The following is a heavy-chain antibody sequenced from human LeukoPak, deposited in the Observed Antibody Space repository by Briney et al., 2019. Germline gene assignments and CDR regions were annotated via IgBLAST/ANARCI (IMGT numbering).Heavy chain of an antibody. CDR1: GGSFSNFT. Sequence: SVKVSCKASGGSFSNFTITWVRQAPGQGLEWIGGTIPLFGTANYAQEFQGRVTITTDESTNTAYMELSSLRSEDTAVYYCARDLLWFGEPSNWFDPWGQGTLVTVSS. J-gene: IGHJ5*02. CDR3: ARDLLWFGEPSNWFDP. D-gene: IGHD3-10*01. V-gene: IGHV1-69*05. CDR2: TIPLFGTA.